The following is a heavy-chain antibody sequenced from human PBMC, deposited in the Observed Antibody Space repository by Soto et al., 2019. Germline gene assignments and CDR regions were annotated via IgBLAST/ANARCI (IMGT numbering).Heavy chain of an antibody. V-gene: IGHV3-74*01. D-gene: IGHD3-9*01. J-gene: IGHJ3*02. Sequence: TGGSLRLSCAASGFPFSNYWMHWVRQAPGKGLVWVSRIKNDGSSTSYADSVKGRFTISRDNAKNTVYLQMNSLRDEDTAVYYCAKGTGLFDWFTDCLDIWGQGTMVTVSS. CDR2: IKNDGSST. CDR1: GFPFSNYW. CDR3: AKGTGLFDWFTDCLDI.